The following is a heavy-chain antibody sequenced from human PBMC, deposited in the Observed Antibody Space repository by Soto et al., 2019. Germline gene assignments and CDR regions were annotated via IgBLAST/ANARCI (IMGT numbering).Heavy chain of an antibody. Sequence: SGPTLVNPTETLTLPCTFSGLSLSNAKLGVSWIPQPPGKALEWLAHIFSNDEKSYSTSLDRRLTISKDTSKSQVVLTMTNLDPVDSGTYYCALIKDCSRTDCFLASFDPWGQGNLVTVSS. D-gene: IGHD2-2*01. CDR1: GLSLSNAKLG. V-gene: IGHV2-26*01. CDR2: IFSNDEK. J-gene: IGHJ5*02. CDR3: ALIKDCSRTDCFLASFDP.